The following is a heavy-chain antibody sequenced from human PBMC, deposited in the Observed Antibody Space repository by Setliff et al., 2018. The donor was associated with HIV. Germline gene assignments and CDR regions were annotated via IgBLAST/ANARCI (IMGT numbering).Heavy chain of an antibody. V-gene: IGHV4-34*01. Sequence: PSETLSLTCAVYGGSFSGYYWSWIRQPPGKGLEWIGEINHSGRTNYNPSLKSRVTISVDTSKDQFSLKLSSVTAADTAVYYCARGLGQQLGRFWYFDLWGRGTLVTSPQ. CDR3: ARGLGQQLGRFWYFDL. CDR1: GGSFSGYY. CDR2: INHSGRT. J-gene: IGHJ2*01. D-gene: IGHD6-13*01.